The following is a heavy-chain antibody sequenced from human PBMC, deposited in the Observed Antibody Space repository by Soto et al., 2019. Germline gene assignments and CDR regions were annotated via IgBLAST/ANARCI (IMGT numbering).Heavy chain of an antibody. Sequence: ASVKVSCKASGFTFSNYGLNWVRQAPGQGLEWMGWVSANNGHTNYAQNLQGRVSMTTDTSTSTADMELRGLTFDDTAVYYCARDIESVTAKHFFYYYARDVWGQGTTVTVSS. J-gene: IGHJ6*02. CDR1: GFTFSNYG. CDR2: VSANNGHT. CDR3: ARDIESVTAKHFFYYYARDV. D-gene: IGHD2-8*01. V-gene: IGHV1-18*01.